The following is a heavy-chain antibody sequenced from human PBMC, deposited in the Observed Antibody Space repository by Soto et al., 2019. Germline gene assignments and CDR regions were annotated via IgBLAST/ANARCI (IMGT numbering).Heavy chain of an antibody. Sequence: QVQLQESGPGLLKPSQTLSLTCTVSGGSISSGNYYWSWIRQPPGKGLEWIGYIYYSESTYYNPSLKSRVTISVDTSKNQFSLKLSSVTAADTAVYYCARDGDYSDDSSGYYLGYWGQGTLVTVSS. J-gene: IGHJ4*02. CDR3: ARDGDYSDDSSGYYLGY. D-gene: IGHD3-22*01. CDR1: GGSISSGNYY. CDR2: IYYSEST. V-gene: IGHV4-30-4*01.